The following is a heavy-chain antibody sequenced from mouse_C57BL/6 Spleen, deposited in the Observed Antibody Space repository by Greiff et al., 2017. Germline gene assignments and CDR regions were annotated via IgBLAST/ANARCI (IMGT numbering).Heavy chain of an antibody. V-gene: IGHV5-17*01. D-gene: IGHD1-1*01. CDR1: GFTFSDCG. Sequence: VHVKQSGGGLVKPGGSLKLSCAASGFTFSDCGMHWVRQAPEKGLEWVAYISSGSSTIYYADTVKGRFTISRDNAKNTLFLQMTSLRSEDTAMYYCARRGYYGSSPKWYFDVWGTGTTVTVSS. J-gene: IGHJ1*03. CDR3: ARRGYYGSSPKWYFDV. CDR2: ISSGSSTI.